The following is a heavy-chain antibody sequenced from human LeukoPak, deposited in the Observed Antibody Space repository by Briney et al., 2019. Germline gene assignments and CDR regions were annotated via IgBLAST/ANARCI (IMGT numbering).Heavy chain of an antibody. CDR3: ARIRRDLNYYGSGSSYFDY. V-gene: IGHV2-70*11. D-gene: IGHD3-10*01. J-gene: IGHJ4*02. Sequence: SGPTLVNPTETLTLTCTFSGFSLSISGMCVSWIRQAPGKALEWLARIDWNDDKYYSTSLKTRLTISKDTSKNQVVLTMTNMDPVDTATYYCARIRRDLNYYGSGSSYFDYWGQGGLVTVSS. CDR2: IDWNDDK. CDR1: GFSLSISGMC.